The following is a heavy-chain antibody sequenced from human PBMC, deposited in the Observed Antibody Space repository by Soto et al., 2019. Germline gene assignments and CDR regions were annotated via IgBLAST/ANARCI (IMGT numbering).Heavy chain of an antibody. D-gene: IGHD2-21*01. J-gene: IGHJ4*02. V-gene: IGHV4-59*01. CDR2: MYYSGRT. CDR3: AGGLSGDKVDQ. CDR1: GGSISSYY. Sequence: SETLSLTCTVSGGSISSYYWSWIRQPPGKGLEWIGYMYYSGRTNYNPSLKSRVTISVDTSKNQFSLKLSSVTAADTAVYYCAGGLSGDKVDQWGQGTLVTVSS.